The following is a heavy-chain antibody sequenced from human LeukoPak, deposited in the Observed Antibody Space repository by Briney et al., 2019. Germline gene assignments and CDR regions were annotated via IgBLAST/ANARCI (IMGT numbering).Heavy chain of an antibody. CDR2: INSDGSWT. CDR1: GNYW. D-gene: IGHD5-18*01. V-gene: IGHV3-74*01. Sequence: GGSLRLSCAASGNYWMHWVRQAPGKGLLWVSHINSDGSWTSYADSVKGRFTISKDNAKNTVYLQMNNLRAEDTAVYYCAKDLGYSYGYIPFDYWGQGTLVTVSS. CDR3: AKDLGYSYGYIPFDY. J-gene: IGHJ4*02.